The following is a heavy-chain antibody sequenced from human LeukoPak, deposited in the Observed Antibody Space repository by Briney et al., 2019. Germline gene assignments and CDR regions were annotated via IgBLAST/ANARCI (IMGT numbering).Heavy chain of an antibody. J-gene: IGHJ5*02. CDR3: TKDPNGDYIGAFDP. D-gene: IGHD4-17*01. CDR2: ITGGHYAT. CDR1: GFSFA. V-gene: IGHV3-23*01. Sequence: GGSLRLSCAASGFSFAMTWVRQAPGKGLEWVSSITGGHYATYDTDSVKGRFTISRDNAKNTLYLQMNSLRADDTAIYYCTKDPNGDYIGAFDPWGQGTLVTVFS.